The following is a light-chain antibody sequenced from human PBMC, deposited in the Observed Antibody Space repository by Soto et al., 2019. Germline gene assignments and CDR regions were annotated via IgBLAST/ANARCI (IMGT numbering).Light chain of an antibody. J-gene: IGKJ1*01. Sequence: EIVMPQSPATLSVSPGERATLSCRASQSVSSNLAWYQQKPGQAPRLLIYGSSTRATGNPARFSGSGSGTEFTLTISSLQSEDFAVYYCQQYNNWPPWTFGQGTKVEIK. V-gene: IGKV3-15*01. CDR2: GSS. CDR3: QQYNNWPPWT. CDR1: QSVSSN.